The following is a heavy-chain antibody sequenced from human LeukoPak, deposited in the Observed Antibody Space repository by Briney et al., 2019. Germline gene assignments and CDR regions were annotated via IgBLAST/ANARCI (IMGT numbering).Heavy chain of an antibody. CDR3: ARDGRAGSLFAY. CDR2: IYLYGTT. Sequence: PSETLSLTCSVSIGSISSSKWWSWVRQSPVKGLEWIGEIYLYGTTNYNPSFTSRVTMSVDRSRNQFSLKLTSVTAADTAIYYCARDGRAGSLFAYWGQGTLVTVSS. D-gene: IGHD6-19*01. CDR1: IGSISSSKW. V-gene: IGHV4-4*02. J-gene: IGHJ4*02.